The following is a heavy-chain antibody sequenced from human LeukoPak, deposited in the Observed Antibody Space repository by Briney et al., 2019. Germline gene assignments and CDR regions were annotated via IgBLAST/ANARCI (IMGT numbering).Heavy chain of an antibody. Sequence: PGGSLRLSCAASGFTFDDYGLSWVRQAPGKGLEWVSGINWNGGSTGYADSVKGRFTISRDNAKNSLNLQMKSLRAEDTAFYYCARDLYSRSWYFVSPGGYWGQGTLVTVSS. CDR3: ARDLYSRSWYFVSPGGY. CDR1: GFTFDDYG. V-gene: IGHV3-20*04. D-gene: IGHD6-13*01. CDR2: INWNGGST. J-gene: IGHJ4*02.